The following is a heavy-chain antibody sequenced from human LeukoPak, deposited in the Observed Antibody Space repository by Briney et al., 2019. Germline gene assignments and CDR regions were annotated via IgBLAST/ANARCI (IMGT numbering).Heavy chain of an antibody. CDR3: TRERTINPWGNFDY. V-gene: IGHV3-49*04. CDR2: IRSKAYGGTT. CDR1: GFTFGDYA. D-gene: IGHD1-7*01. Sequence: EPGRSLRLSCTASGFTFGDYAMSWVRQAPGKGLEWVGFIRSKAYGGTTEYAASVKGRFTISRDDSKTIAFLQMNSLKTEDTAVYYCTRERTINPWGNFDYWGQGTLVTVSS. J-gene: IGHJ4*02.